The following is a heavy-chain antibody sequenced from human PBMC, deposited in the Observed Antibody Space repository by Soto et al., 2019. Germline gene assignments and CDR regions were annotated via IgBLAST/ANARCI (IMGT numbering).Heavy chain of an antibody. J-gene: IGHJ6*02. D-gene: IGHD6-19*01. CDR2: IIPIFGTA. CDR1: GGTFSSYA. Sequence: ASVKVSCKASGGTFSSYAISWVRQAPGQGLEWMGGIIPIFGTANYAQKFQGRVTITADESTSTAYMELSSLRFEDTAVYYCARGGVAVAGTRDYYYYGMDVWGQGTTVTVSS. V-gene: IGHV1-69*13. CDR3: ARGGVAVAGTRDYYYYGMDV.